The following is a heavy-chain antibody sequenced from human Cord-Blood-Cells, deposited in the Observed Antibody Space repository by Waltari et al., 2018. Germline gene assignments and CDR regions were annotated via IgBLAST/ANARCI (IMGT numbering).Heavy chain of an antibody. CDR2: MNPNSGNT. CDR3: ARKSGGDFWFDP. Sequence: QVQLVQSGAEVKKPGASVKVFCKPSGYTFTIHDLNWVVQATGQGLEWMGWMNPNSGNTGYAQKFQGRVTITRNTSISTAYMELSSLRSEDTAVYYCARKSGGDFWFDPWGQGTLVTVSS. J-gene: IGHJ5*02. CDR1: GYTFTIHD. V-gene: IGHV1-8*03. D-gene: IGHD3-10*01.